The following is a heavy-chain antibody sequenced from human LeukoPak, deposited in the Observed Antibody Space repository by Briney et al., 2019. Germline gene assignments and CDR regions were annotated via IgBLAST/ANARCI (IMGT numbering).Heavy chain of an antibody. CDR3: ARHSYDILK. Sequence: GESLKISCKGSGYSFTDYWIGWVRQMPGKGLEWMGIIYPGDSDTTYSPSFQGQVTISADKSISTAYLQWRSLKASDTAMYYRARHSYDILKWGQGTLVTVSS. V-gene: IGHV5-51*01. CDR2: IYPGDSDT. D-gene: IGHD3-9*01. J-gene: IGHJ4*02. CDR1: GYSFTDYW.